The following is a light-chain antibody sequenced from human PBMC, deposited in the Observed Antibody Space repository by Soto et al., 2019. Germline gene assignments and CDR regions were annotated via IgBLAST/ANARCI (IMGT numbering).Light chain of an antibody. Sequence: DIQMTQSPSTLSGSVGDRVTITCRASQGISSYLAWYQQKPGKAPKLLIYTASTLQSGVPSRFSGSGSGTDFTLTISRLEPEDFAVYYCQQYGSLLWTLGQGTKVDIK. CDR3: QQYGSLLWT. CDR1: QGISSY. V-gene: IGKV1-9*01. CDR2: TAS. J-gene: IGKJ1*01.